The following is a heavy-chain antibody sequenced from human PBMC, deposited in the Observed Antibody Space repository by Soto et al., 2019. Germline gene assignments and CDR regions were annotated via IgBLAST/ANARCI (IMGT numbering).Heavy chain of an antibody. V-gene: IGHV3-7*01. CDR1: RFTFTTYW. Sequence: VQLVESGGGLVQPGGSLRLSCAASRFTFTTYWMNWVRQAPGKGLEWVANINQDGSEKYYVDSVRGRFTISRDNAKNSLYLEMKTLTVEDTALYYCARGAVGYGMDVWGRGTTVTVSS. CDR2: INQDGSEK. J-gene: IGHJ6*02. CDR3: ARGAVGYGMDV.